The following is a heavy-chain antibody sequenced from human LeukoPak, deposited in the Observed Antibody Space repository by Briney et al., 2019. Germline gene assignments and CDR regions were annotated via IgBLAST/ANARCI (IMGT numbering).Heavy chain of an antibody. CDR1: GFTVSSNY. D-gene: IGHD3-9*01. J-gene: IGHJ4*02. V-gene: IGHV3-30*18. CDR2: ISYDGSNK. CDR3: AKDSLRYFDWLPNPMDY. Sequence: GGSLRLSCAASGFTVSSNYMNWVRQAPGKGLEWVAVISYDGSNKYYADSVKGRFTISRDNSKNTLYLQMNSLRAEDTAVYYCAKDSLRYFDWLPNPMDYWGQGTLVTVSS.